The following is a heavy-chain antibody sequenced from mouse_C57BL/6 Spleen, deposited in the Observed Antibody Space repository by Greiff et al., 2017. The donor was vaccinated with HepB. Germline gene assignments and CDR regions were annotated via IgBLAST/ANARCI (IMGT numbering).Heavy chain of an antibody. D-gene: IGHD2-4*01. V-gene: IGHV1-82*01. CDR1: GYAFSSSW. Sequence: VQLQQSGPELVKPGASVKISCKASGYAFSSSWMNWVKQRPGKGLEWIGRIYPGDGDTNYNGKFKGKATLTADKSSSTAYMQLSSLTSEDSAVYFCARDDYDYGGESYWGQGTTLTVSS. J-gene: IGHJ2*01. CDR3: ARDDYDYGGESY. CDR2: IYPGDGDT.